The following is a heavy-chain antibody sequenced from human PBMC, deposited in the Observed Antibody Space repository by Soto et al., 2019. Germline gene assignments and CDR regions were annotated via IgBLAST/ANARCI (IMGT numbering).Heavy chain of an antibody. V-gene: IGHV3-30*04. J-gene: IGHJ4*02. CDR2: ISYDGRNE. Sequence: QVHLIESGGGVVQPGRSLRLSCEASGFIFSTYAMHWVRQAPGKGLEWVAVISYDGRNEYYADSVKGRFTISGDNSKNTLYGQMNSLRPEDTAVYYCARDSFGGDYWGQGTLVTVSS. CDR3: ARDSFGGDY. CDR1: GFIFSTYA. D-gene: IGHD3-3*01.